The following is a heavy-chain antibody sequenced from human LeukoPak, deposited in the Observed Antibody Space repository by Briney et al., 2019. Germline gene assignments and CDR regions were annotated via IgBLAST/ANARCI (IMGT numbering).Heavy chain of an antibody. CDR1: GGTFSSYA. V-gene: IGHV1-69*04. CDR2: IIPLLGRE. CDR3: ARGSYDDY. D-gene: IGHD3-3*01. J-gene: IGHJ4*02. Sequence: GASVKVSCKGTGGTFSSYAINWVRQAPGQGLEWMGRIIPLLGRENYAQKLQGRVTMTTDTSTTTAYMELRSLRSDDTAVYYCARGSYDDYWGQGTLVTVSS.